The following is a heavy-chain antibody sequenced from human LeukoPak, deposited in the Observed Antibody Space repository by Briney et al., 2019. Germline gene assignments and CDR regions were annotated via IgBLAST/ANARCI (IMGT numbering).Heavy chain of an antibody. CDR1: VFTFSLHW. CDR2: ITSDGSST. CDR3: ARDWATNTAKATGGAFDK. J-gene: IGHJ3*02. V-gene: IGHV3-74*01. Sequence: GGPLRLSCAASVFTFSLHWMLWVRKGRLNVLIYDSQITSDGSSTNYADSVKGRFNIARDNAKNTLYQQMNSLRAEDTAVYYCARDWATNTAKATGGAFDKWGQGTMVTVSS. D-gene: IGHD1-26*01.